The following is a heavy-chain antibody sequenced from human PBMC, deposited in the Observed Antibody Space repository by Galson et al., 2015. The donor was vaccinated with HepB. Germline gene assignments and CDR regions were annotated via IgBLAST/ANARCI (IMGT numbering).Heavy chain of an antibody. Sequence: SLRLSCAASGFTFSNFAIHWVRQAPGKGLEWVAVISYDGSNKYYADSVRGRFTISRDNSKNTLYLQMNSLRGEDTAVYYCARASMVRGVITSYYYYYGMDVWGQGTTVTASS. J-gene: IGHJ6*02. D-gene: IGHD3-10*01. CDR1: GFTFSNFA. CDR3: ARASMVRGVITSYYYYYGMDV. CDR2: ISYDGSNK. V-gene: IGHV3-30*04.